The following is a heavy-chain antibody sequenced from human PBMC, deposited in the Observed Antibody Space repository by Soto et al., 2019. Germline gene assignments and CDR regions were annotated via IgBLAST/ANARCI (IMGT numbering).Heavy chain of an antibody. J-gene: IGHJ5*02. V-gene: IGHV1-2*02. CDR2: INPNSVGT. CDR3: AREVGGQSISGWFDP. Sequence: ASVKVSCTASGHTFTGYYMHWVRQAPRQGLEWMGWINPNSVGTNYAQQFQGRVTMTRDPSISTTYTELSRLRSDDTAVYYCAREVGGQSISGWFDPWGQGTRVTVS. D-gene: IGHD6-6*01. CDR1: GHTFTGYY.